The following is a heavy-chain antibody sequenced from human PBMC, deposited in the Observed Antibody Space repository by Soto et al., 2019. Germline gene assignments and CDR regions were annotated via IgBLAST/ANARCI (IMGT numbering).Heavy chain of an antibody. D-gene: IGHD1-26*01. J-gene: IGHJ4*02. CDR3: ARLKFTSRGSYPHFDY. Sequence: PSETLSLTCTVSGGSISSSSYYWGWIRQPPGKGLEWIGSIYYSGSTYYNPSLKSRVTISVDTSKNQFSLKLSSVTAADTAVYYCARLKFTSRGSYPHFDYWGQGTLVTVSS. V-gene: IGHV4-39*01. CDR1: GGSISSSSYY. CDR2: IYYSGST.